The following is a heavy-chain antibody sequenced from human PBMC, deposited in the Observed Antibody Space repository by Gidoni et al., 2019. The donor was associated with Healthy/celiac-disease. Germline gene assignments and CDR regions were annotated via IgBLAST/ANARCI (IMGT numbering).Heavy chain of an antibody. CDR2: INPNGGGT. J-gene: IGHJ3*02. CDR3: APYGVTIFGGDAFDI. V-gene: IGHV1-2*07. D-gene: IGHD3-3*01. Sequence: QVQLVQSGAEVKKPGASVKVSCKASGYTFTGYYMHWVRQAPGQGLEWMGWINPNGGGTNYAHKFQGRVTMTRDTSISTAYMELSRLRSDDTAVYYCAPYGVTIFGGDAFDIWGQGTMVTVSS. CDR1: GYTFTGYY.